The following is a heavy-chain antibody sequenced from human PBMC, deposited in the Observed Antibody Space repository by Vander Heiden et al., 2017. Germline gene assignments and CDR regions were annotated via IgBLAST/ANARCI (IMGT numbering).Heavy chain of an antibody. CDR1: RCTFSSYA. CDR3: AKDRWGGEGGVVMA. J-gene: IGHJ5*02. Sequence: EVQLLASGGGVVQPGGSLSHSGAASRCTFSSYATSLARQAPGKGLEWVSAISGSGGTIYYADAGKGRFTISRDNSKNTLYRQMKRVRAEETAVYYYAKDRWGGEGGVVMAWGQGTMVTVCS. CDR2: ISGSGGTI. D-gene: IGHD2-21*01. V-gene: IGHV3-23*01.